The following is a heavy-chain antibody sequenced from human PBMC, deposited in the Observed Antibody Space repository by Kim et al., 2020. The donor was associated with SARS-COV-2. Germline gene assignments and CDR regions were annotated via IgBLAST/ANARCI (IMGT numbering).Heavy chain of an antibody. CDR1: GYTFTGYY. D-gene: IGHD6-6*01. Sequence: ASVKVSCKASGYTFTGYYMHWVRQAPGQGLEWMGWINPNSGGTNYAQKFQGWVTMTRDTSISTAYMELSRLRSDDTAVYYCARAYSSSSLSFDYWGQGTLVTVSS. CDR2: INPNSGGT. J-gene: IGHJ4*02. V-gene: IGHV1-2*04. CDR3: ARAYSSSSLSFDY.